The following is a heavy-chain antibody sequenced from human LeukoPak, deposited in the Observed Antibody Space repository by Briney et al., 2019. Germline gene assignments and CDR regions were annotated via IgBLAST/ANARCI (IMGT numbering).Heavy chain of an antibody. D-gene: IGHD1-26*01. J-gene: IGHJ4*02. CDR1: GVSVGSAGYY. Sequence: SETLSLTGSVSGVSVGSAGYYWSWIRQPPGGGLEWIGYIYYISNTNYNPSLKSRVTMSLNPSGNQFSLKLDSVTAADTAMYYCARTQSRSGSYRYYFGYWGQGTLVTVSS. CDR3: ARTQSRSGSYRYYFGY. CDR2: IYYISNT. V-gene: IGHV4-61*08.